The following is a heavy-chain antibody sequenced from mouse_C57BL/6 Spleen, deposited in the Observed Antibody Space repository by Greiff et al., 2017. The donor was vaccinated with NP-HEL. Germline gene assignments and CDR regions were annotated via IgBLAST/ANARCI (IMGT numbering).Heavy chain of an antibody. J-gene: IGHJ3*01. CDR3: ARDWDYGGFAY. V-gene: IGHV5-4*01. CDR2: ISDGGSYT. CDR1: GFTFSSYA. D-gene: IGHD1-1*02. Sequence: EVQVVESGGGLVKPGGSLKLSCAASGFTFSSYAMSWVRQTPEKRLEWVATISDGGSYTYYPDNVKGRFTISRDNAKNNLYLQMSHLKSEDTAMYYCARDWDYGGFAYWGQGTLVTVAA.